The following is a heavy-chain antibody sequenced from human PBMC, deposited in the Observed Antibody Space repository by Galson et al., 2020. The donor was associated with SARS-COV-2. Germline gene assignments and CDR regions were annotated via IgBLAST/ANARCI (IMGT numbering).Heavy chain of an antibody. CDR2: INHSGST. D-gene: IGHD6-19*01. Sequence: SETLSLTCAVYGGSFSGYYWSWIRQPPGKGLEWIGEINHSGSTNYNPSLKSRVTISVDTSKNQFSLKLSSVTAADTAVYYCARVIAVAEGGFGDYFDYWGQGTLVTVSS. V-gene: IGHV4-34*01. J-gene: IGHJ4*02. CDR1: GGSFSGYY. CDR3: ARVIAVAEGGFGDYFDY.